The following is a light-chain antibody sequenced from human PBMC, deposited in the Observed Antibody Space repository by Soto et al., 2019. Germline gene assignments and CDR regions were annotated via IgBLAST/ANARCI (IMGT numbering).Light chain of an antibody. CDR3: QQLNNYPRT. Sequence: DIQMTQSPATLSASVGDSVTITCRASQSITNWLAWYQLKPGKAPKLLIHEASNLHSGVSSRFTGSGSGTELTLTITSLQPEDFATYYCQQLNNYPRTFGQGTKVDI. V-gene: IGKV1-5*03. J-gene: IGKJ1*01. CDR1: QSITNW. CDR2: EAS.